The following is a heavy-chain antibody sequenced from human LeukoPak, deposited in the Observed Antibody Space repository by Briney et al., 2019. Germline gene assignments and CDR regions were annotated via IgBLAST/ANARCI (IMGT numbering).Heavy chain of an antibody. D-gene: IGHD3-22*01. Sequence: GASVNVSCKASGYTFTIYGISWVRQAPGQGLEWRGGIIPNFHTAKYAQKFQDRDTITADESTRTVYMELSSLRSEDTAVYYCARDQNYDSSGDYYWGQGTLVTVSS. CDR2: IIPNFHTA. J-gene: IGHJ4*02. CDR1: GYTFTIYG. V-gene: IGHV1-69*13. CDR3: ARDQNYDSSGDYY.